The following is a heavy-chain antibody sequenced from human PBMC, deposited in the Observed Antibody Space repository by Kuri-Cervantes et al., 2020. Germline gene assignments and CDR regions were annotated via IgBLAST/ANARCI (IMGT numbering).Heavy chain of an antibody. J-gene: IGHJ6*02. CDR3: ARDFAPLSYYYYGMDV. CDR1: GYAFTSYY. Sequence: ASVKVSCKASGYAFTSYYMHWVRQAPGQGLEWMGIINPSGGSTSYAQKFQGRATMTRDTSISTAYMELSRLRSDDTAVYYCARDFAPLSYYYYGMDVWGQGTTVTVSS. D-gene: IGHD2/OR15-2a*01. V-gene: IGHV1-46*01. CDR2: INPSGGST.